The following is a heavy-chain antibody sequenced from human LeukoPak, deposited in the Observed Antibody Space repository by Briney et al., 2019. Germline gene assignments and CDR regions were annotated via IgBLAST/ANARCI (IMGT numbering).Heavy chain of an antibody. Sequence: GGSLRLSCATSGFTFSDYYMNWIRQAPGKGPEWVSYISNSGDTKYYTDSVKGRFTISRDNAKNSLFLQMNSLRAEDTAVYYCARKQATVPGDYRGQGTLVTVSS. CDR2: ISNSGDTK. V-gene: IGHV3-11*01. CDR3: ARKQATVPGDY. CDR1: GFTFSDYY. D-gene: IGHD1-1*01. J-gene: IGHJ4*02.